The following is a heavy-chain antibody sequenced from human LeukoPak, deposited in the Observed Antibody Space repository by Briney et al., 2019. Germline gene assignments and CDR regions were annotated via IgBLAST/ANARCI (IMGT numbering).Heavy chain of an antibody. Sequence: TSETLSLTCTVSGGSISSYHWSWIRQPPGKGLEWIGYIYYSGSTNYNPSLKSRVTISVDTSKNQFSLKLSSVTAADTAVYYCARHHNYYDSSGYYYNRRDAFDIWGQGTMVTVSS. V-gene: IGHV4-59*08. D-gene: IGHD3-22*01. CDR3: ARHHNYYDSSGYYYNRRDAFDI. CDR1: GGSISSYH. J-gene: IGHJ3*02. CDR2: IYYSGST.